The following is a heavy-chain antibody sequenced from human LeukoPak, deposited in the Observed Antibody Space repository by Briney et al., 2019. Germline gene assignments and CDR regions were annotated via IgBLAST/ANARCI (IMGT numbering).Heavy chain of an antibody. Sequence: ASVKVSCKASGYAFTSYGISWVRQAPGQGLEWMGMIYPRDGSTSYAQNFQGRVTVTRDTSTTTVHTELRGLRSEDTAVYYCARDQEGFDYWGQGTVVTVSS. CDR1: GYAFTSYG. CDR3: ARDQEGFDY. V-gene: IGHV1-46*01. J-gene: IGHJ4*02. CDR2: IYPRDGST.